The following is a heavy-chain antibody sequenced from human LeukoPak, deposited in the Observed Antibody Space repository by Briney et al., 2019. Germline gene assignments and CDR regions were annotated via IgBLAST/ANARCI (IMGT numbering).Heavy chain of an antibody. Sequence: VASVKVSCKASGYTFTSYGISWVRQAPGQGLEWMGRIIPILGIANYAQKFQGRVTITADKSTSTAYMELSSLRSEDTAVYYCARDRVHYGPGDYYYGMDVWGQGTTVTVSS. CDR3: ARDRVHYGPGDYYYGMDV. CDR2: IIPILGIA. D-gene: IGHD3-10*01. V-gene: IGHV1-69*04. J-gene: IGHJ6*02. CDR1: GYTFTSYG.